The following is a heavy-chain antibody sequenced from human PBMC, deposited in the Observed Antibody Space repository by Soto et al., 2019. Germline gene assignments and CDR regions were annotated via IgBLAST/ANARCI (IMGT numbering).Heavy chain of an antibody. CDR3: AHIPNYYQYDWFDP. J-gene: IGHJ5*02. CDR1: GFSLTTRGVG. V-gene: IGHV2-5*02. CDR2: IYWDDDK. D-gene: IGHD3-16*01. Sequence: QITLKESGPTLVKPTQTLTLTCTFSGFSLTTRGVGVGWIRQPPGKALECLALIYWDDDKRYSPSLQSRLSITKDPSKNQVGLTMTNVDPVDTATYYCAHIPNYYQYDWFDPWGQGTLVSVCS.